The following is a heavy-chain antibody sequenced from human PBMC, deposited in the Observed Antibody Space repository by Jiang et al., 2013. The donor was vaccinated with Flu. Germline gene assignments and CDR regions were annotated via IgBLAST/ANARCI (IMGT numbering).Heavy chain of an antibody. Sequence: LLKPSETLSLTCAVYGGSFSGYYWSWIRQPPGKGLEWIGEINHSGSTNYNPSLKSRVTISVDTSKNQFSLKLSSVTAADTAVYYCARGVGSSWSIWGQGTLVTVSS. CDR3: ARGVGSSWSI. D-gene: IGHD6-13*01. CDR1: GGSFSGYY. V-gene: IGHV4-34*01. J-gene: IGHJ4*02. CDR2: INHSGST.